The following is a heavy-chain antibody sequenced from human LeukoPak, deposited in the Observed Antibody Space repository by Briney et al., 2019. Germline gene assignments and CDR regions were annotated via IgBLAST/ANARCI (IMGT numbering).Heavy chain of an antibody. CDR2: INHSGST. Sequence: PSETLSLTCAVYGGSFSGYFWSWIRQPPGKGLEWIGEINHSGSTNYNPSLKSRVTISVDTSKNQFSLKLSSVTAADTAVYYCARAIPSVRLNVATAILWDYYYYYMDVWGKGTTVTVSS. V-gene: IGHV4-34*01. D-gene: IGHD2-2*02. J-gene: IGHJ6*03. CDR1: GGSFSGYF. CDR3: ARAIPSVRLNVATAILWDYYYYYMDV.